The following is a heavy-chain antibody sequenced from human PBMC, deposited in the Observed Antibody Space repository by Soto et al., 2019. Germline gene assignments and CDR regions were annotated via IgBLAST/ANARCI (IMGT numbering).Heavy chain of an antibody. V-gene: IGHV3-33*01. Sequence: GGSLRLSCAASGFTFSSYGMHWVRQAPGKGLEWVAVIWYDGSNKYYADSVKGRFTISRENSKNTLYLQMNSLRAEDTAVYYCARDAKALAVAGTSPFDYWGQGTLVTVSS. J-gene: IGHJ4*02. CDR2: IWYDGSNK. D-gene: IGHD6-19*01. CDR3: ARDAKALAVAGTSPFDY. CDR1: GFTFSSYG.